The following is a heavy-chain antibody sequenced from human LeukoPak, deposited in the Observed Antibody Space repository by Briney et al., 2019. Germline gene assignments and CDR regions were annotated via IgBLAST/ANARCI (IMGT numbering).Heavy chain of an antibody. J-gene: IGHJ4*02. CDR2: ISAYNGNT. V-gene: IGHV1-18*01. Sequence: ASVKDSCKASGYTFTSYGISWVRQAPGQGLEWMGWISAYNGNTNYAQKLQGRVTMTIDTSTSTAYKELRSLRSDDTAVYYCARAHVVPAAIAYWGQGTLVTVSS. CDR3: ARAHVVPAAIAY. D-gene: IGHD2-2*01. CDR1: GYTFTSYG.